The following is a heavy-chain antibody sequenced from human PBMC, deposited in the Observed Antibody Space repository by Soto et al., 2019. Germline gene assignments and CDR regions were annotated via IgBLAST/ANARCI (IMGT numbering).Heavy chain of an antibody. J-gene: IGHJ4*02. CDR2: ISSSSNNM. Sequence: EVQLVESGGGLVKPGGSLRLSCAGSGFTFSGYSMNWVRQAPGKGVEWVSSISSSSNNMYYADSVKGRFTMSRDNAKNSLYLQMNSLRVNDTAVYYCARDLASATGTFDYWGQGTLVTVSS. D-gene: IGHD1-1*01. CDR1: GFTFSGYS. CDR3: ARDLASATGTFDY. V-gene: IGHV3-21*02.